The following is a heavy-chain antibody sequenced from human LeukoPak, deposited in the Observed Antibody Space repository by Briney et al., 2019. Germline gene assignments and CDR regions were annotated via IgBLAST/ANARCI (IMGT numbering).Heavy chain of an antibody. D-gene: IGHD3-10*01. V-gene: IGHV3-21*01. CDR2: ISSGSYI. CDR3: ARDGGGSGRNYYYGMDV. CDR1: GFTFSSYS. Sequence: GGSLRLSCAASGFTFSSYSMNWVRQAPGKGLEWVSSISSGSYIYYADSVKERLTISRNNAKNSLYLLMNSLRAEETAVYYCARDGGGSGRNYYYGMDVWGQGTTVTVSS. J-gene: IGHJ6*02.